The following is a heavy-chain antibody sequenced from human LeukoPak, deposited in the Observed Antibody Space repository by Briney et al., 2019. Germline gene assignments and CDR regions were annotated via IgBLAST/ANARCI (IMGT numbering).Heavy chain of an antibody. Sequence: GESLKISCKGSGYSFTSYWIGWVRQMPGKGLEWMGIIYPGDSDTRYSPSFQGQVTISADKSISTAYLQWSSLKASDTAMYYCARHGAPQRDDFWSGYRYYYYYYMDVWGKGTTVTVSS. D-gene: IGHD3-3*01. CDR1: GYSFTSYW. V-gene: IGHV5-51*01. CDR3: ARHGAPQRDDFWSGYRYYYYYYMDV. J-gene: IGHJ6*03. CDR2: IYPGDSDT.